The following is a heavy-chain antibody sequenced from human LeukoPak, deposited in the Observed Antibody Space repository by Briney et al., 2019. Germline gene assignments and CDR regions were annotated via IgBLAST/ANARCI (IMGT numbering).Heavy chain of an antibody. Sequence: GASLRLSCAASGFTFSSYAMSWVRQAPGKGLEWVSAISGSGGSTYYADSVKGRFTISRDNSKNTLYLQMNSLRAEDTAVYYCAKPAGALTTVTYYFDYWGQGTLVTVSS. D-gene: IGHD4-17*01. CDR2: ISGSGGST. V-gene: IGHV3-23*01. CDR3: AKPAGALTTVTYYFDY. J-gene: IGHJ4*02. CDR1: GFTFSSYA.